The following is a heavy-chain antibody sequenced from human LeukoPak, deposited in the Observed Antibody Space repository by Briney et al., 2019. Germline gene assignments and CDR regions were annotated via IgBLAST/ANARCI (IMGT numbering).Heavy chain of an antibody. Sequence: ASVKVSCKASGYTFTSYYMHWVRQAPGQGLEWMGIINPSGGSTSYEQKFQGRVTMTRDTSTSTVYMELSSLRSEDTAVYYCARDYSSGWPFDYWSQGTLVTVSS. D-gene: IGHD6-19*01. CDR3: ARDYSSGWPFDY. V-gene: IGHV1-46*01. J-gene: IGHJ4*02. CDR1: GYTFTSYY. CDR2: INPSGGST.